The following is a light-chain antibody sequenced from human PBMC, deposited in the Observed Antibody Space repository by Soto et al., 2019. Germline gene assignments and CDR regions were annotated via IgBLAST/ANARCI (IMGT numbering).Light chain of an antibody. Sequence: VLTQPPSASGTPGQRVTISCSGSSSNIGSNTVSWYQQLPQRAPKLLIFSNNQRPSGVPDRFSGSKSGTSASLAISGLQSEDEADYYCATWADGLNSYVFGNGTKVTVL. CDR3: ATWADGLNSYV. J-gene: IGLJ1*01. V-gene: IGLV1-44*01. CDR2: SNN. CDR1: SSNIGSNT.